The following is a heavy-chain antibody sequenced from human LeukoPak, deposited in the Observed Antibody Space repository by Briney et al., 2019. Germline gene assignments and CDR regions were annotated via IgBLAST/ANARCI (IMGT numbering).Heavy chain of an antibody. J-gene: IGHJ4*02. Sequence: TGGSLRLSCAASGFTFSSYAMSWVRQAPGKGLEWVSSISSSSSYIYYADSVKGRFTISRDNAKNSLYLQMNSLRAEDTAVYYCAREEYGGYDLDYWGQGTLVTVSS. V-gene: IGHV3-21*01. D-gene: IGHD5-12*01. CDR1: GFTFSSYA. CDR3: AREEYGGYDLDY. CDR2: ISSSSSYI.